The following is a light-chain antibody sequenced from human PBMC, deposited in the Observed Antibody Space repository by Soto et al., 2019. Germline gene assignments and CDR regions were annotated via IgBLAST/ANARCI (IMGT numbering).Light chain of an antibody. CDR1: QSVSSN. CDR2: GAS. J-gene: IGKJ5*01. CDR3: QQYGSSST. V-gene: IGKV3-20*01. Sequence: EVVLTQSPVTLSLAPGERATLTCRASQSVSSNLAWYQQKPGQAPRLLIYGASTRATGIPARFSGSGSGTEFTLTISRLEPEDFAVYYCQQYGSSSTFGQGTRLEIK.